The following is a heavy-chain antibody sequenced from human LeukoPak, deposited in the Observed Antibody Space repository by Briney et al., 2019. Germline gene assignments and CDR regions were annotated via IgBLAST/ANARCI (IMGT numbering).Heavy chain of an antibody. D-gene: IGHD2-2*03. J-gene: IGHJ5*02. CDR3: ARVFGYCSSTSCPNWFDP. Sequence: ASVKVSCKASGYTFTGYYMHWVRQAPGQGLEWMGWINPNSGGTNYAQKFQGRVTMTRDTSISTAYMELSRLRSDDTAVYYCARVFGYCSSTSCPNWFDPWGQGTLVTVSS. V-gene: IGHV1-2*02. CDR2: INPNSGGT. CDR1: GYTFTGYY.